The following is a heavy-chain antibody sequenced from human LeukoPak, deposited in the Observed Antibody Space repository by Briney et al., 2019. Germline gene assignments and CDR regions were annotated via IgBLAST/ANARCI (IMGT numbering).Heavy chain of an antibody. D-gene: IGHD6-19*01. V-gene: IGHV5-51*01. CDR2: IYPGDSDT. CDR3: ARRGIAVAGTPAEYFQH. CDR1: GYSFSTYW. Sequence: GESLLISCKGSGYSFSTYWIGWVRQLPGKGLEWMGIIYPGDSDTRYSPSFQGQVTISADKSFSTAYLQWSSLKASDTAMYYCARRGIAVAGTPAEYFQHWGQGTQVIVSS. J-gene: IGHJ1*01.